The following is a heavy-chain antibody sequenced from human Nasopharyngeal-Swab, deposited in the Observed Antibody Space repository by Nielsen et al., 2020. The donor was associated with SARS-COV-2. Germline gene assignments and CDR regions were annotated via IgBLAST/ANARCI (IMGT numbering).Heavy chain of an antibody. D-gene: IGHD3-22*01. J-gene: IGHJ4*02. V-gene: IGHV3-20*01. Sequence: GESLKISCAASGFTFDDYGMSWVRQAPGKGLEWVSGINWNGGSTGYADSVKGRFTISRDNAKNSLYLQMNSLRAEDTALYHCARDINYYDSSGLDYWGQGTLVTVPS. CDR2: INWNGGST. CDR3: ARDINYYDSSGLDY. CDR1: GFTFDDYG.